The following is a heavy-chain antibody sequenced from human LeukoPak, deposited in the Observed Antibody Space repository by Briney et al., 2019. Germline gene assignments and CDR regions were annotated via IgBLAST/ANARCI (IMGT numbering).Heavy chain of an antibody. Sequence: PGGSLRLSCAVSGFTLSSYGMHWVRQAPGRGLEWVTFIRFDGSTKYYADSVKGRFTISRDISKNTLLLQMNSLRAEDTAFYYCAVIRDYDSSGDHYWGQGTLVTVSS. CDR1: GFTLSSYG. V-gene: IGHV3-30*02. D-gene: IGHD3-22*01. CDR2: IRFDGSTK. J-gene: IGHJ4*02. CDR3: AVIRDYDSSGDHY.